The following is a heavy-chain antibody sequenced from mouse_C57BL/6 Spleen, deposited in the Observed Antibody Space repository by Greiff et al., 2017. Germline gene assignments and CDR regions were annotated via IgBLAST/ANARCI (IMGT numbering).Heavy chain of an antibody. CDR1: GFTFSDYG. J-gene: IGHJ1*03. CDR2: ISSGSSTI. Sequence: EVMLVESGGGLVKPGGSLKLSCAASGFTFSDYGMHWVRQAPEKGLEWVAYISSGSSTIYYADTVKGRFSISRDNAKNTLFLQMTSLRSEDTAMYYCARPIDYDDWYFDVWGTGTTVTVSS. CDR3: ARPIDYDDWYFDV. D-gene: IGHD2-4*01. V-gene: IGHV5-17*01.